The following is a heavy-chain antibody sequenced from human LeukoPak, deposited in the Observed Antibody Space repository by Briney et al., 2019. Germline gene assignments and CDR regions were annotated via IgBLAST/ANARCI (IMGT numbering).Heavy chain of an antibody. Sequence: RGESLKISCKGSGYSFTSYWIGWVRQMPGKGLEWMGIVHPGDSDTRYNPSFQGQVTIAADKSISTAYLQWSSLKASDTAMYYCARTGRGYSDSGGPFDYWGQGTLVTVSS. CDR3: ARTGRGYSDSGGPFDY. D-gene: IGHD3-22*01. V-gene: IGHV5-51*01. CDR1: GYSFTSYW. CDR2: VHPGDSDT. J-gene: IGHJ4*02.